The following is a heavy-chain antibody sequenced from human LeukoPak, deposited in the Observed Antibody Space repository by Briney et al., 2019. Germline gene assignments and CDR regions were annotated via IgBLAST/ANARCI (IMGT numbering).Heavy chain of an antibody. CDR1: GGSISSYY. CDR2: IYYSGST. J-gene: IGHJ4*02. CDR3: ARGANPGIAVAAPFDY. D-gene: IGHD6-19*01. Sequence: SETLSLTCTVPGGSISSYYWSWIRQSPGKGLEWIGYIYYSGSTNYNPSLKSRVTISVDTSKNQFSLKVSSVTAADTAVYYCARGANPGIAVAAPFDYWGQGTLVTVSS. V-gene: IGHV4-59*01.